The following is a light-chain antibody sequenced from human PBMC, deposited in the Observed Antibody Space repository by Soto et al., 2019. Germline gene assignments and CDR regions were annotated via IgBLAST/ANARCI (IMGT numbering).Light chain of an antibody. CDR2: GAS. Sequence: EIVLTQSPGTLSLSPGERATLSCRASQSVSSSYLAWYQQKPGQAPRLLIYGASSRATGIPDRFSGSGSGRDFTLTISRLEPDDFAVYYCLQYGSSPAWTFGQGTKGELK. CDR3: LQYGSSPAWT. V-gene: IGKV3-20*01. J-gene: IGKJ1*01. CDR1: QSVSSSY.